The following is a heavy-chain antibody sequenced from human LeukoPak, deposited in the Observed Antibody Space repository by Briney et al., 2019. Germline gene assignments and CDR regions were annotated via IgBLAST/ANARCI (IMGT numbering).Heavy chain of an antibody. V-gene: IGHV3-23*01. CDR1: GFTLSSYA. J-gene: IGHJ4*02. D-gene: IGHD2-15*01. CDR3: AKAPVTTCRGAFCYPFDY. Sequence: GGSLRLSCAASGFTLSSYAMSWVRQAPGKGLEWVSTISDTGNTYHADSVKGRFTISRDSSKNTLFLQMNRLRPEDAAVYYCAKAPVTTCRGAFCYPFDYWGLGTLVTVSS. CDR2: ISDTGNT.